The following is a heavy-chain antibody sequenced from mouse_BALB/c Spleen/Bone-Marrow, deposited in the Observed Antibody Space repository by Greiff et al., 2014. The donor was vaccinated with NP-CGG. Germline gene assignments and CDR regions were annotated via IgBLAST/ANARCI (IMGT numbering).Heavy chain of an antibody. D-gene: IGHD2-3*01. V-gene: IGHV5-9-3*01. CDR1: GFTFSTCA. CDR3: ARQGDGYYDY. Sequence: VQLQQSGGGLVKPGGSLKLSCAASGFTFSTCAMSWVRQTPEKRLEWVATISTNDNYTYYPDLVKGRFTISRDNAKNTLYLQMSSLRSEDTAMYYCARQGDGYYDYWGQGTTLTFSS. CDR2: ISTNDNYT. J-gene: IGHJ2*01.